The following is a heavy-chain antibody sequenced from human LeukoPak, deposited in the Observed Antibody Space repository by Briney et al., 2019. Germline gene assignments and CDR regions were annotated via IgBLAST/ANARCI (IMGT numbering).Heavy chain of an antibody. CDR3: ARAGSEYYYDSKLGY. V-gene: IGHV3-11*01. Sequence: GGSLRLSCAASGFTFSDYYMSWIRQAPGKGLEWVSYISSSGTIIFYADSVKGRFTISRDNAKNSLYLQMNSLRAEDTAVYYCARAGSEYYYDSKLGYWGQGTLVTVSS. J-gene: IGHJ4*02. CDR1: GFTFSDYY. CDR2: ISSSGTII. D-gene: IGHD3-22*01.